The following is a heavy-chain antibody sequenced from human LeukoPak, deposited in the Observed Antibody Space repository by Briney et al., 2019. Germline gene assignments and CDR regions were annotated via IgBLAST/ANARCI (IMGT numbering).Heavy chain of an antibody. Sequence: ASVKVSCKASGGTFSSYAISWARQAPGQGLEWMGWINPNSGGTNYAQKFQGRVTMTRDTSISTAYMELSRLRSDDTAVYYCARDGAYYYDSSGTWFGYWGQGTLVTVSS. CDR1: GGTFSSYA. CDR2: INPNSGGT. D-gene: IGHD3-22*01. V-gene: IGHV1-2*02. J-gene: IGHJ4*02. CDR3: ARDGAYYYDSSGTWFGY.